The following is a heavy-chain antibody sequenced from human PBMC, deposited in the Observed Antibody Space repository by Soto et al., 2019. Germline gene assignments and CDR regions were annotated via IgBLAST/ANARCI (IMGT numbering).Heavy chain of an antibody. Sequence: SETLSLTCTVSGGSITSDNYYWTWIRQHPGKGLEWIGYIYYSGSTYYNPSLKSRVTISVDTSKNQFSLKLTSVTAADTAVYYCARDGALGENYYYYGMDVWGQGTTVTVSS. D-gene: IGHD3-16*01. CDR1: GGSITSDNYY. J-gene: IGHJ6*02. V-gene: IGHV4-31*03. CDR2: IYYSGST. CDR3: ARDGALGENYYYYGMDV.